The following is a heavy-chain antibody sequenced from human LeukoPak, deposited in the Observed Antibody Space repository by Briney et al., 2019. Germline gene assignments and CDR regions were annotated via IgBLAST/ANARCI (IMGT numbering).Heavy chain of an antibody. V-gene: IGHV1-2*04. J-gene: IGHJ4*02. D-gene: IGHD6-19*01. CDR2: INPNSGGT. Sequence: ASVKVSCKASGYTFTGYYIHWVRQAPGQGLEWMGWINPNSGGTNYAQMFQGWVTMTRDTSISTAYMELSRLRSDDTAVYYCARAGGASDSSGWYVFDYRGQGTLVTVSS. CDR1: GYTFTGYY. CDR3: ARAGGASDSSGWYVFDY.